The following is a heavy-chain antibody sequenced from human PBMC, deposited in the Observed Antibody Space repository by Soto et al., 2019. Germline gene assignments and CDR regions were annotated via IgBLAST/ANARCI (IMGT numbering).Heavy chain of an antibody. V-gene: IGHV3-11*04. CDR3: AKGGRGGYDYIDY. CDR2: ISNSGSTK. CDR1: GFTFSDYY. Sequence: QVQLVESGGGLVNPGGSLRLSCAASGFTFSDYYMSWIRQAPGKGLEWVAYISNSGSTKYYSDSVKGRFTISRDNAKNTLYLQMNSLRAEDTAVYYCAKGGRGGYDYIDYWGQGTLVTVSS. D-gene: IGHD5-12*01. J-gene: IGHJ4*02.